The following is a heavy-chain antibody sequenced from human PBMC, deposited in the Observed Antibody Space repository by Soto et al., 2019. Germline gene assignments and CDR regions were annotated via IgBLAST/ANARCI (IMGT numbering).Heavy chain of an antibody. CDR2: IIPILGIA. D-gene: IGHD5-12*01. V-gene: IGHV1-69*02. CDR1: GGTFSSYT. Sequence: SVKVSCKASGGTFSSYTISWVRQAPGQGLEWMGRIIPILGIANYAQKFQGRVTITADKSTSTAYMELSSLRSEDTAVYYCARTLTDSGYDLNYWGQGTLVTVSS. J-gene: IGHJ4*02. CDR3: ARTLTDSGYDLNY.